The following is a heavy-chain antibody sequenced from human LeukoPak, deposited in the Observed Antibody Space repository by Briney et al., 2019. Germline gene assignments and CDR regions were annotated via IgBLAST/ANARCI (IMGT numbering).Heavy chain of an antibody. CDR3: GAVAGNGDYYFYYYMDV. CDR1: GYTLTELS. V-gene: IGHV1-24*01. D-gene: IGHD6-19*01. J-gene: IGHJ6*03. CDR2: FDPEDGET. Sequence: ASVKVSCKVSGYTLTELSMHWVRQAPGKGLEWMGGFDPEDGETIYAQKFQGRVTMTEHTSTDTAYMELSSLRSDDTAVYYCGAVAGNGDYYFYYYMDVWGKGTTVTVAS.